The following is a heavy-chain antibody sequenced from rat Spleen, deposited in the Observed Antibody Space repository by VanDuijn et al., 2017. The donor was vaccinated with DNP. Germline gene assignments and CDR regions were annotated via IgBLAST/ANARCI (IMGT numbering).Heavy chain of an antibody. Sequence: EVQLQESGPGLVKPSQSLSLTCSVTGYSITSNYWGWIRKFPGNKMEWIGHISYSGSTSYNPSLKSRISITRDTSKNQFSLQLNSVMTDDTATYYCARYVGTTGIPLDYWGKGFMVTVSS. CDR2: ISYSGST. D-gene: IGHD1-9*01. J-gene: IGHJ2*01. CDR3: ARYVGTTGIPLDY. CDR1: GYSITSNY. V-gene: IGHV3-1*01.